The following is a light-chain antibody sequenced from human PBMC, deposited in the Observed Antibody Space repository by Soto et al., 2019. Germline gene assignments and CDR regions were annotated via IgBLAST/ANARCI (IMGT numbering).Light chain of an antibody. V-gene: IGKV3D-20*02. Sequence: EIVWTQSPGTLSLSPGERATLSCRASQSVSSSYLAWYQQKPGQAPRLLIYDSSNRATGIPARFSGSGSGTDFSLIISSLEPEDFAVYYCQQRSVWPLTFGGGTKVDIK. CDR1: QSVSSSY. CDR2: DSS. CDR3: QQRSVWPLT. J-gene: IGKJ4*01.